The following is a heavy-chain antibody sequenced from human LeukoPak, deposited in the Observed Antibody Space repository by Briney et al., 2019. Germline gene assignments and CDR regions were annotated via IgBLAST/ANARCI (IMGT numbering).Heavy chain of an antibody. Sequence: GGSLRLSCAASGFTFSTYAMTWVRQAPGKGLEWVSLISGSGGYTYYADSVKGRFTISRDNSKNTLYQQMNSLRAEDTAVYYCAKMTTVTTKDFDYWGQGTLVTVSS. CDR2: ISGSGGYT. CDR1: GFTFSTYA. J-gene: IGHJ4*02. D-gene: IGHD4-11*01. V-gene: IGHV3-23*01. CDR3: AKMTTVTTKDFDY.